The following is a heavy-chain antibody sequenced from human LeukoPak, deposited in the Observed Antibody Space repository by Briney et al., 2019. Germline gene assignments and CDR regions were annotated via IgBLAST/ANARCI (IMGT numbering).Heavy chain of an antibody. CDR2: IWHDGSNK. J-gene: IGHJ6*02. CDR3: ARDGRGAYSYGLTLLDYYGMDV. Sequence: GGSLRLSCAASGFTFSSYGMHWVRQAPGKGLEWVAVIWHDGSNKYYADSVKGRFTTSRDNSKNTLYLQMNSLRAEDTAVYYCARDGRGAYSYGLTLLDYYGMDVWGQGTTVTVSS. CDR1: GFTFSSYG. D-gene: IGHD5-18*01. V-gene: IGHV3-33*01.